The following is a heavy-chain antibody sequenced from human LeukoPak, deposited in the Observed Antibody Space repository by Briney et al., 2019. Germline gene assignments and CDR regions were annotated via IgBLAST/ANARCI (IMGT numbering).Heavy chain of an antibody. CDR2: ISSSSSYI. V-gene: IGHV3-21*01. J-gene: IGHJ4*02. D-gene: IGHD3-10*01. CDR3: ARYGSGSYYNDY. CDR1: GFTFSSYS. Sequence: PGGSLRLSCAASGFTFSSYSMNGVRQAPGKGLEWVSSISSSSSYIYYADSVKGRFTISRDNAKNSLYLQMNSLRAEDTAVYYCARYGSGSYYNDYWGQGTLVTVSS.